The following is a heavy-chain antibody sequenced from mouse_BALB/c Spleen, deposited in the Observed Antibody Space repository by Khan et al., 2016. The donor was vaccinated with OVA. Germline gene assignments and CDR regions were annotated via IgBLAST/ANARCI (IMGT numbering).Heavy chain of an antibody. J-gene: IGHJ2*01. CDR1: GYSITTDYA. V-gene: IGHV3-2*02. CDR3: ARIYGGDFDY. Sequence: EVKLLESGPGLVKPSQSLSLTCTVTGYSITTDYAWNWIRQFPGNKLEWMGYISYSGNTKYNPSLKSRISITRDTSKNQFFLQLKSVTTEDTAXYYCARIYGGDFDYWGQGTTLTVSS. D-gene: IGHD1-1*01. CDR2: ISYSGNT.